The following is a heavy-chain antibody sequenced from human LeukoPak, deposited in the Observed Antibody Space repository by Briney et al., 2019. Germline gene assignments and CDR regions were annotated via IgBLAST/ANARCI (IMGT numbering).Heavy chain of an antibody. J-gene: IGHJ3*01. V-gene: IGHV3-23*01. D-gene: IGHD3-10*01. CDR1: GFTFSNYA. CDR3: ARDLDYGSGRSLGAFDL. Sequence: GGSLRLSCVASGFTFSNYAMSWVRQAPGKGLEWVSAISGSGGSTYYADSVKGRFTIPRDNSKNTLYLQMNSLRGEDTAVYYCARDLDYGSGRSLGAFDLWGQGTMVSVSS. CDR2: ISGSGGST.